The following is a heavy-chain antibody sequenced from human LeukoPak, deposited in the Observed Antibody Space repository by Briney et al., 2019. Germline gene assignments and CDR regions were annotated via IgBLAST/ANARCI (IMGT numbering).Heavy chain of an antibody. Sequence: SSETLSLTCTVSGGSISSSSYYWGWIRQPPGKGLEWIGSIYYSGSTYYNPSLKSRVTISVDTSKNQFSLKLSSGTAADTAVYYCARIYSSSGYNWFDPWGQGTLVTVSS. CDR3: ARIYSSSGYNWFDP. V-gene: IGHV4-39*01. CDR2: IYYSGST. D-gene: IGHD6-6*01. J-gene: IGHJ5*02. CDR1: GGSISSSSYY.